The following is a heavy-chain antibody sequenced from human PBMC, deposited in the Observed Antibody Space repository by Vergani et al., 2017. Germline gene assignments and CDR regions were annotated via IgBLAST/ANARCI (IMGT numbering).Heavy chain of an antibody. CDR3: ATAGAAYYRGASCYDFFEY. Sequence: VQLLESGGGLVQPGGSLRLSCAASGFTFSSYAMSWVRQAPGKGLEWVAFTRYDGIVEYYGDSVRGRFTISRDNSKNTLYLQMNRLRPEDTAVYYCATAGAAYYRGASCYDFFEYWGQGTLVTVAS. CDR2: TRYDGIVE. D-gene: IGHD2-15*01. V-gene: IGHV3-30*02. J-gene: IGHJ4*02. CDR1: GFTFSSYA.